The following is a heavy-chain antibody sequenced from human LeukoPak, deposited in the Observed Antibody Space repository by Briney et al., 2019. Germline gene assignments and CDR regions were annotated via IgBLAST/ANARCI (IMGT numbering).Heavy chain of an antibody. CDR3: ARPRGWQGYFDY. Sequence: SETLSLTCTVSGGSISSSSYYWGWIRQPPGKGLEWIGSIYYSGSTYYNPSLKSRVTISVDTSKNQFSLKLSSVTAADTAVYYCARPRGWQGYFDYWGQGTLVTVSS. CDR2: IYYSGST. CDR1: GGSISSSSYY. J-gene: IGHJ4*02. D-gene: IGHD2-15*01. V-gene: IGHV4-39*01.